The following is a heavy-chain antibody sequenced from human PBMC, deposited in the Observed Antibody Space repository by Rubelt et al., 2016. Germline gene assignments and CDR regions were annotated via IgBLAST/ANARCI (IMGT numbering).Heavy chain of an antibody. CDR2: VSAYNGNT. CDR1: GYTFTSYG. Sequence: QVQLVQSGAEVKKPGASVKVSCKASGYTFTSYGISWVRQAPGQGLEWLGWVSAYNGNTNYAQKLQGRVTMTTDTATSTAYMELRSLRSDDTAVYYCARRDGYNWDDAFDIWGQGTMVTVSS. J-gene: IGHJ3*02. V-gene: IGHV1-18*01. CDR3: ARRDGYNWDDAFDI. D-gene: IGHD5-24*01.